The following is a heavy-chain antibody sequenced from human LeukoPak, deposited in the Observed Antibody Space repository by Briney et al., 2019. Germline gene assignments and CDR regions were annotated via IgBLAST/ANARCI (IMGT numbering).Heavy chain of an antibody. CDR1: GGSISSSNNYY. Sequence: SETLSLTCKVSGGSISSSNNYYWGWIRQPPGKGLEWIGSIYYSGSTYYNPSLKTRVTIPVDTSKNQFSLKVTSVTAADTAVYYCARVDSYYYMDVWGKGTTVTVSS. D-gene: IGHD3-22*01. V-gene: IGHV4-39*07. CDR2: IYYSGST. CDR3: ARVDSYYYMDV. J-gene: IGHJ6*03.